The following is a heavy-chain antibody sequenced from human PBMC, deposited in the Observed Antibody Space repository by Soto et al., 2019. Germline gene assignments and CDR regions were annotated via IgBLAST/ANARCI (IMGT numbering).Heavy chain of an antibody. V-gene: IGHV3-33*01. CDR1: GFTFSSYG. CDR3: ARDGGFGELGGAFDI. Sequence: GGSLRLSCAASGFTFSSYGMHWVRQAPGKGLEWVAVIWYDGSNKYYADSVKGRFTISRDNSKNTLYLQMNSLRAEDTAVYYCARDGGFGELGGAFDIWGQGTMVTVSS. CDR2: IWYDGSNK. D-gene: IGHD3-10*01. J-gene: IGHJ3*02.